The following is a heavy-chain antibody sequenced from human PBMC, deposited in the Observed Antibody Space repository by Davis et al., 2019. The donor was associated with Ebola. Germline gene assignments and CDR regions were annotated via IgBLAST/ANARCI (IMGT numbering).Heavy chain of an antibody. D-gene: IGHD2-21*01. CDR2: IYPGDSDT. Sequence: PGGSLRLSCKGSGYSFTSYWIGWVRQMPGKGLEWMGIIYPGDSDTRYSPSFQGQVTISADKSISTAYLQWSSLKASDTAMYYCARLYCGGDCYSPPGDYWGQGTLVTVSS. CDR3: ARLYCGGDCYSPPGDY. V-gene: IGHV5-51*01. J-gene: IGHJ4*02. CDR1: GYSFTSYW.